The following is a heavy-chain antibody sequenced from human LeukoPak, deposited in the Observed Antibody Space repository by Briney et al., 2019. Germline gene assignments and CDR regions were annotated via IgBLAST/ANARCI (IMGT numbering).Heavy chain of an antibody. Sequence: PGGSLRLSCAASGFTFSNHAMSWVRQAPGKGLEWVSAIRDSGGSTYYADSVKGRFTISRDNSKNTLYLQMNSLRAEDTAVYYCANARHGGSYLNGMDVWGQGTTVTVSS. V-gene: IGHV3-23*01. CDR1: GFTFSNHA. D-gene: IGHD1-26*01. J-gene: IGHJ6*02. CDR2: IRDSGGST. CDR3: ANARHGGSYLNGMDV.